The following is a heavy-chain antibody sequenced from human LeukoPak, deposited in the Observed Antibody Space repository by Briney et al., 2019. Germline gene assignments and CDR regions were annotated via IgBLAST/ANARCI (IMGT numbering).Heavy chain of an antibody. CDR1: GGPLSSYY. Sequence: SETLSLTCTVSGGPLSSYYWLWLRQPPRKGGAWIGYIYYSGSTNYNPSLKSRVTISVDTSKNQFSLKLSSVSAADTAVYYCARRLYCSGGSCPIPYYYYYMDAWGKGNTVTVSS. CDR2: IYYSGST. J-gene: IGHJ6*03. V-gene: IGHV4-59*01. CDR3: ARRLYCSGGSCPIPYYYYYMDA. D-gene: IGHD2-15*01.